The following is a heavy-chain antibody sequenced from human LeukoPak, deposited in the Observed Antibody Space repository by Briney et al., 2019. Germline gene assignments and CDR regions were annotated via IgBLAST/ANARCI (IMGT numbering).Heavy chain of an antibody. CDR1: GGSFSGYY. CDR3: AGLPIVVVVAATLFDP. Sequence: SETLSLTCAVYGGSFSGYYWSWIRQPPGKGLEWIGEINHSGGTNYNPSLKSRVTISVDTSKNQFSLKLSSVTAADTAVYYCAGLPIVVVVAATLFDPWGQGTLVTVSS. D-gene: IGHD2-15*01. CDR2: INHSGGT. V-gene: IGHV4-34*01. J-gene: IGHJ5*02.